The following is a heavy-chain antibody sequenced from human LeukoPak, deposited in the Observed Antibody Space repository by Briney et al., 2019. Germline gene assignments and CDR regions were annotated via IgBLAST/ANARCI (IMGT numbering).Heavy chain of an antibody. Sequence: ASVKASCKASGYTFTSYGISWVRQAPGQGLEWMGWISAYNGNTNYAQKLQGRVTMTRDTSISTVYMELSRLIYDDTAVYYCARGYFDYWGQGTLVTVSS. CDR2: ISAYNGNT. CDR3: ARGYFDY. CDR1: GYTFTSYG. V-gene: IGHV1-18*01. J-gene: IGHJ4*02.